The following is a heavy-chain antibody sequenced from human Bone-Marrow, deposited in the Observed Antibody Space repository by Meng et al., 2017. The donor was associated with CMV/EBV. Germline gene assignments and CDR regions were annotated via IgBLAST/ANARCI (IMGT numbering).Heavy chain of an antibody. CDR3: VKDVTPGGANR. V-gene: IGHV3-9*02. Sequence: GGSLRLSCVVSGFSSLDYGIHWVRQAPGKGLEWVSGIIWKSGRTGYVDSVRGRFTISRDNAKNSLYLEMDSLRVGDTALYYFVKDVTPGGANRLGQGTLVTVSS. D-gene: IGHD3-10*01. CDR1: GFSSLDYG. J-gene: IGHJ5*02. CDR2: IIWKSGRT.